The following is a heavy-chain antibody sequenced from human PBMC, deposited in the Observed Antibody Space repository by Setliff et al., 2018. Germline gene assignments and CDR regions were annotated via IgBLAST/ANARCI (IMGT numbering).Heavy chain of an antibody. D-gene: IGHD6-13*01. CDR1: GFIFSNYW. J-gene: IGHJ4*02. V-gene: IGHV3-7*01. CDR2: IKEDGSEK. CDR3: ARESSWAGFDY. Sequence: PGGSLRLSCAASGFIFSNYWMAWVRQAPGKGLEWVANIKEDGSEKYFVDSVKGRFTISRDNAKNSLYLQMNSLRVEDTAVYYCARESSWAGFDYWGQGTQVTVSS.